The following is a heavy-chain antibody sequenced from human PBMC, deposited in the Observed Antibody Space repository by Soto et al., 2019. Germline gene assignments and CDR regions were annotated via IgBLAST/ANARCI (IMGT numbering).Heavy chain of an antibody. CDR2: IYYSRST. V-gene: IGHV4-39*07. J-gene: IGHJ5*02. CDR3: ARVPGP. Sequence: PSETLSLTCTVSGGFIIRSTYYWGWIRQPPGKGLEWIGTIYYSRSTYFNPSLKSRVTISVDTSKNQFSLKLSSVTAADTAVYYCARVPGPWGQGTLVTVS. CDR1: GGFIIRSTYY. D-gene: IGHD7-27*01.